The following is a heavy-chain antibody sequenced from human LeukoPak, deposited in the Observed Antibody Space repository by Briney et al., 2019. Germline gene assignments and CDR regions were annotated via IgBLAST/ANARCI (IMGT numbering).Heavy chain of an antibody. D-gene: IGHD7-27*01. CDR3: ARDLRVTGAPPNFDY. CDR2: ISAYNGNT. J-gene: IGHJ4*02. Sequence: GASVKVSCKASGYTFTSYGISWVRQAPGQGLEWMGWISAYNGNTNYAQKLQGRVTMTTDTSTSTAYMELRSLRSDDTAVYYCARDLRVTGAPPNFDYWGQGTLVTVSS. V-gene: IGHV1-18*01. CDR1: GYTFTSYG.